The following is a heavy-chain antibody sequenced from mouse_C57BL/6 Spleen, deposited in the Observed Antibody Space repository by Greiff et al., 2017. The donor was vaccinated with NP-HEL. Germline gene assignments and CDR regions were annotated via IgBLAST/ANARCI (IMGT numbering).Heavy chain of an antibody. Sequence: VQLQQSGPELVKPGASVKISCKASGYSFTDYNMNWVKQSNGKSLEWIGVINPNYGTTSYNQKFKGKATLTVDQSSSTAYMQLNSLTSEDSAVYYCAGGYDYDDGAYGYFDVWGTGTTVTVSS. CDR1: GYSFTDYN. CDR2: INPNYGTT. D-gene: IGHD2-4*01. CDR3: AGGYDYDDGAYGYFDV. V-gene: IGHV1-39*01. J-gene: IGHJ1*03.